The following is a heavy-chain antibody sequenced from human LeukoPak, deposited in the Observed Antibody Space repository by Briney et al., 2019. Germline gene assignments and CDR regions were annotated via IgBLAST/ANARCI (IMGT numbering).Heavy chain of an antibody. CDR1: GFTFSSYA. CDR3: AKGRRLAAAGSNWFDP. J-gene: IGHJ5*02. D-gene: IGHD6-13*01. Sequence: GGSLRLSCAASGFTFSSYAMSWVRQAPGKVLEWVSAISGSAGSTYYADSVKGRFTISRDNSKNTLYLQMNSLRAEDTAVYYCAKGRRLAAAGSNWFDPWGQGTLVTVSS. V-gene: IGHV3-23*01. CDR2: ISGSAGST.